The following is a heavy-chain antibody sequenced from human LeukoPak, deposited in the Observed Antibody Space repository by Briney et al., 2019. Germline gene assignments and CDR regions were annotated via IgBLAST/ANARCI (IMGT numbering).Heavy chain of an antibody. CDR2: ISGGGGSA. CDR3: ARDPNGDYIGAFDM. V-gene: IGHV3-23*01. J-gene: IGHJ3*02. Sequence: GGSLRLSCTASGFTFSAYAMMWVRQAPGKGPEWVSAISGGGGSAFYADSVKGRFTISRDNSKYTLFLQMNSLRAEDTAVYYCARDPNGDYIGAFDMWGPGTMVTVSS. D-gene: IGHD4-17*01. CDR1: GFTFSAYA.